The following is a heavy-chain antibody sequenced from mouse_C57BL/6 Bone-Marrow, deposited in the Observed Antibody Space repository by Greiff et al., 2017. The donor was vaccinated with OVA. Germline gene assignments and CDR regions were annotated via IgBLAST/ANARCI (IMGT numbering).Heavy chain of an antibody. CDR2: ISNGGGST. J-gene: IGHJ3*01. D-gene: IGHD2-5*01. Sequence: EVKLVESGGGLVQPGGSLKLSCAASGFTFSDYYMYWVRQTPEKRLEWVAYISNGGGSTYYPATVKGRFTISRDNAKNTLYLQMSRLKSEDAAMYYCARHYSSLGFAYWGQGTLVTVSA. V-gene: IGHV5-12*01. CDR1: GFTFSDYY. CDR3: ARHYSSLGFAY.